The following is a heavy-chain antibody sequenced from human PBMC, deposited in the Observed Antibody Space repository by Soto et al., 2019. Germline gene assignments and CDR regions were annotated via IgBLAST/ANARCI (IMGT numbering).Heavy chain of an antibody. V-gene: IGHV4-34*01. D-gene: IGHD6-19*01. CDR1: GVSFSGYY. CDR3: ARGLGSGVFDY. CDR2: INHSGST. J-gene: IGHJ4*02. Sequence: QVQLQQWGAGLLKPSETLSLTCAVFGVSFSGYYWNWIRQPPGKGLEWIGEINHSGSTNYHPSLKLQVTISVDTSKIQFSRKLSSVTAADTAVYYCARGLGSGVFDYWGQGTLVTVSS.